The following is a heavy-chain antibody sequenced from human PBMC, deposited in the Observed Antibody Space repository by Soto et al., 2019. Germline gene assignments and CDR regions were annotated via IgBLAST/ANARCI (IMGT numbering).Heavy chain of an antibody. CDR3: ARDRGAVTRQYFDY. D-gene: IGHD3-10*01. V-gene: IGHV3-11*05. CDR2: ISSGGTSA. CDR1: GFTFSAVY. J-gene: IGHJ4*02. Sequence: QVQLEESGGGFVKPGGSLRLSCAASGFTFSAVYMSWIRQAPNKGLEYIAYISSGGTSANYADSVKGRFTISRDNAKNSLYLQLNGLRAKDTAVYYCARDRGAVTRQYFDYWGQGALVTVSS.